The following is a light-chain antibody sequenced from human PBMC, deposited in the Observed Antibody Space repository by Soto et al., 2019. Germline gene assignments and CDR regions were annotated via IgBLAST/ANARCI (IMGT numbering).Light chain of an antibody. CDR1: SSDVGGYDY. J-gene: IGLJ1*01. CDR2: DVT. CDR3: ISYASINTDV. V-gene: IGLV2-14*01. Sequence: QSVLTQPASVSGSPGQSITISCTGTSSDVGGYDYVSWYQQHPGNAPKLMIYDVTNRPSGVSDRFSGSKSGNTASLTISGLQAEDEDDYYCISYASINTDVFGTGTKLPVL.